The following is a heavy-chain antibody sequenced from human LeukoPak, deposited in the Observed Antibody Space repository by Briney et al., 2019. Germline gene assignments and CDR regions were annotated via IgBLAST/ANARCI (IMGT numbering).Heavy chain of an antibody. J-gene: IGHJ4*02. Sequence: ASVKVSCKASGSTFTDYYMHWVRQAPGQGLEWMGWLNPNSGDTNYSQKFQVRVSMTRDRSVSTAYMDLSDLRSDDTAVYYCARGRHIEMTTMSGGSDYWGQGTLVTVSS. D-gene: IGHD5-24*01. CDR3: ARGRHIEMTTMSGGSDY. CDR1: GSTFTDYY. CDR2: LNPNSGDT. V-gene: IGHV1-2*02.